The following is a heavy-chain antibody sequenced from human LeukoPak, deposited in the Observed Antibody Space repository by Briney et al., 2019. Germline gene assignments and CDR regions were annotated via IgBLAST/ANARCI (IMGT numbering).Heavy chain of an antibody. J-gene: IGHJ4*02. V-gene: IGHV3-23*01. CDR3: ANQVGATFN. D-gene: IGHD1-26*01. CDR2: IGGSSDST. CDR1: GFTFSSYA. Sequence: GESLRLSCAASGFTFSSYAMSWVRQAPGKGLEWVSGIGGSSDSTYYADSVKGRFTISRDNSKNTLYLQMNSLRAEDTAVYYCANQVGATFNWGQGTLVTVSS.